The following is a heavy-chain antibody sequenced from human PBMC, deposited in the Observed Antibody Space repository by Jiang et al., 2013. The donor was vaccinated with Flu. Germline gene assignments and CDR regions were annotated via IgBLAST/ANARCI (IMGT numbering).Heavy chain of an antibody. V-gene: IGHV4-59*01. CDR1: GGSLTGYY. J-gene: IGHJ5*02. D-gene: IGHD2-2*03. CDR2: MYSSGST. CDR3: ARETGSCDINSCLNWFDP. Sequence: GSGLVKPSETLSLTCTVSGGSLTGYYWSWIRQSPGKGLEWIGYMYSSGSTKYSSSLKSRVDISGDTSKNQFSLKLTSVTAADTAVYYCARETGSCDINSCLNWFDPWGQGILVTVSS.